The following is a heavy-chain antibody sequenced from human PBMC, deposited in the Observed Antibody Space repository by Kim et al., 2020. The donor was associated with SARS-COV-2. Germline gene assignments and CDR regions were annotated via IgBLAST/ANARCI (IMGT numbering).Heavy chain of an antibody. D-gene: IGHD6-13*01. V-gene: IGHV7-4-1*02. Sequence: ASVKVSCKASGYTFTSYAMNWVRQAPGQGLEWMGWINTNTGNPTYAQGFTGRFVFSLDTSVSSAYLQISSLKAEDTAVYYCARNQYSSSWYARPSTFDYWGQGTLVTVSS. J-gene: IGHJ4*02. CDR3: ARNQYSSSWYARPSTFDY. CDR1: GYTFTSYA. CDR2: INTNTGNP.